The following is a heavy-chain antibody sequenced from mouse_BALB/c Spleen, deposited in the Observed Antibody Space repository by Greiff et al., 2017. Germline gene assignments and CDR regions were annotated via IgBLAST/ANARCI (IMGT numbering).Heavy chain of an antibody. CDR1: GFTFSSFG. CDR3: ARWGDFAY. J-gene: IGHJ3*01. V-gene: IGHV5-17*02. Sequence: EVKVVESGGGLVQPGGSRKLSCAASGFTFSSFGMHWVRQAPEKGLEWVAYISSGSSTIYYADTVKGRFTISRDNPKNTLFLQMTSLRSEDTAMYYCARWGDFAYWGQGTLVTVSA. CDR2: ISSGSSTI. D-gene: IGHD2-13*01.